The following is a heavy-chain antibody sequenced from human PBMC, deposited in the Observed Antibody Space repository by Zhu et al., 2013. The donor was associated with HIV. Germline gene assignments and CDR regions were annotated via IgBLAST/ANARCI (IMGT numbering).Heavy chain of an antibody. CDR2: INSDGSSR. V-gene: IGHV3-74*01. J-gene: IGHJ4*02. Sequence: EVQLVESGGGLVQPGGSLRLSCEVSGFTFSSYWMHWVRQVPGKGLVWVSRINSDGSSRSYAGYVRGRFTISRDNAKNTLYLEMNGLRAEDTGVYYCARDRLQCTGGFCAKEYWGQGTLVAVSS. D-gene: IGHD2-8*02. CDR1: GFTFSSYW. CDR3: ARDRLQCTGGFCAKEY.